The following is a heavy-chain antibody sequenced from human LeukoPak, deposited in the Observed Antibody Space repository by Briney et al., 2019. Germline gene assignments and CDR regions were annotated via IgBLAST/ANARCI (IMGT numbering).Heavy chain of an antibody. Sequence: GGSLRLSCVASGFIFRNYWMSWVGQAPGKGVEWVANINHDGGDKNYVDSVKGRFTISRDNAKSSLYLQMTSLRVEDTAVYYCAITGGPTVTAFDLWGQGILVTVSS. CDR1: GFIFRNYW. CDR3: AITGGPTVTAFDL. J-gene: IGHJ4*02. CDR2: INHDGGDK. V-gene: IGHV3-7*02. D-gene: IGHD4-17*01.